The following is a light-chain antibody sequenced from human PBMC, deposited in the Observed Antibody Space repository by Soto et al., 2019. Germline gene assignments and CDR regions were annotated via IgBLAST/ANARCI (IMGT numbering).Light chain of an antibody. CDR1: SGHSSYA. V-gene: IGLV4-69*01. CDR3: QTWGTGVGV. CDR2: VNSDGSH. Sequence: QPVLTQSPSASASLGASVKLTCSLSSGHSSYAIAWHQQQPEKGPRCLMKVNSDGSHIKGDGIPDRFSGSSSGTERYLTISSLQSEDEADYYCQTWGTGVGVFGGGTKLTVL. J-gene: IGLJ3*02.